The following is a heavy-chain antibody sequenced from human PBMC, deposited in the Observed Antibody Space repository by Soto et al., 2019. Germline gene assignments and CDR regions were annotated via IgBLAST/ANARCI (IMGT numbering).Heavy chain of an antibody. J-gene: IGHJ3*02. CDR2: IKSKTDGGTT. Sequence: PGGSLRLSCAASGFTFSNAWMSWVRQAPGKGLEWVGRIKSKTDGGTTDYAAPVKGRFTISRDDSKNTLYLQMNSLKTEDTAVYYCTTDRYDSSGYYYDAFDIWGQGTMVTVSS. CDR1: GFTFSNAW. V-gene: IGHV3-15*01. CDR3: TTDRYDSSGYYYDAFDI. D-gene: IGHD3-22*01.